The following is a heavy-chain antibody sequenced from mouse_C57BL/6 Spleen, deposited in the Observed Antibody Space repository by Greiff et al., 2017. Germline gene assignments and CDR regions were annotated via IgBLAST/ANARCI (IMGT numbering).Heavy chain of an antibody. V-gene: IGHV2-9*01. CDR2: LWGGGST. Sequence: VHLVESGPGLVAPSQSLSITCTVSGFSLTSYGVDWVRQPPGKGLAWLGVLWGGGSTNYNSALMSRLSISKDNSTSQVFLKMNSLQTDDTAMYYCAKQSWDGGFAYWGQGTLVTVAA. CDR3: AKQSWDGGFAY. J-gene: IGHJ3*01. CDR1: GFSLTSYG. D-gene: IGHD4-1*01.